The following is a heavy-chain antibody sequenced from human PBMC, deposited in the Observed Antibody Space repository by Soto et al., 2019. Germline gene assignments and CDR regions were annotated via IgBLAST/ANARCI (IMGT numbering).Heavy chain of an antibody. D-gene: IGHD1-7*01. J-gene: IGHJ4*02. CDR2: ISSSGSA. CDR3: AMAGNYRYFDA. Sequence: QVQLQESGPGLVTPSETLSLTCTVSGGTVSSGGYYWSWILQPPGKGLEWIGYISSSGSANYNPSLKSRITISVDTSKNQFSLKLTSVTAADTAVYYCAMAGNYRYFDAWGQGTLVTVSS. CDR1: GGTVSSGGYY. V-gene: IGHV4-61*08.